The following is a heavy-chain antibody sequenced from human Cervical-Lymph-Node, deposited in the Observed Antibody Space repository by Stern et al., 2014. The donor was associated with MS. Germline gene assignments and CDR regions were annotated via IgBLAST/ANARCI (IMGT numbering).Heavy chain of an antibody. CDR3: ASAYGAS. V-gene: IGHV3-74*02. CDR1: GFNFRTYW. CDR2: INGDGTVS. Sequence: EVQLVESGGGIVQPGGSLMISCVASGFNFRTYWMHWVRQGPGKGLEWVSRINGDGTVSTYADSVRGRFTISRNNANNTMSLQLDNLRVEDTAIYYCASAYGASWGQGTLVTV. J-gene: IGHJ4*02. D-gene: IGHD3-10*01.